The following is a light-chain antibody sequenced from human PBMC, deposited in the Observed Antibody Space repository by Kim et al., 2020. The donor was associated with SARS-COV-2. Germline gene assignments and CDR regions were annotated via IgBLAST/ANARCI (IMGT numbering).Light chain of an antibody. Sequence: QSALTQPASVSGSPGPAITLSCTGTSSDVGSYNFVSWYQQHPGKAPKLMIYDVNIRPSGVSNRFSGSKSGNTASLSISALQAEDEADYYCNSFATRDMYVFGTGTKVTVL. CDR2: DVN. CDR3: NSFATRDMYV. J-gene: IGLJ1*01. CDR1: SSDVGSYNF. V-gene: IGLV2-14*03.